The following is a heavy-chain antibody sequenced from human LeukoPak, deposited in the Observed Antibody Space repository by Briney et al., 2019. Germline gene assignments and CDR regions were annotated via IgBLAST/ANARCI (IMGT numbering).Heavy chain of an antibody. Sequence: PSETLSLTCTVSGGSVSRGSYYWSWIRQPPGKGLEWIGYTYYRGSSNYNPSLESRVTISLDTSKNQFSLKLRSVTAADTAVFYCASLYCSRTSCYMDPWGQGTLVTVSS. V-gene: IGHV4-61*01. J-gene: IGHJ5*02. CDR3: ASLYCSRTSCYMDP. CDR1: GGSVSRGSYY. D-gene: IGHD2-2*02. CDR2: TYYRGSS.